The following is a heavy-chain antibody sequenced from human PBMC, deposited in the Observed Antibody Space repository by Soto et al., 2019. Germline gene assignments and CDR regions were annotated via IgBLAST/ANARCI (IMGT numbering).Heavy chain of an antibody. CDR2: IKQDGSEK. Sequence: EVQLVDSGGGLVQPGGSLRLSCAASGFTFSNYWMTWVRQAPGKGLEWVANIKQDGSEKYYVDSVKGRFTISRDNARNSLYLQVNSLSAEDTAVYYCARVIGAGQDLDYWGQETLVTVSS. J-gene: IGHJ4*02. CDR3: ARVIGAGQDLDY. D-gene: IGHD3-22*01. V-gene: IGHV3-7*04. CDR1: GFTFSNYW.